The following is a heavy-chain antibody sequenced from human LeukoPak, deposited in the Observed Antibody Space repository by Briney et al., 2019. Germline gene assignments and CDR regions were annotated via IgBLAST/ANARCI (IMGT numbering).Heavy chain of an antibody. CDR2: MNPNSGNT. CDR3: AREVNDVLGLYHGMDV. J-gene: IGHJ6*02. D-gene: IGHD1-1*01. CDR1: GYTFTSYD. V-gene: IGHV1-8*01. Sequence: GASVKVSCKASGYTFTSYDINWVRQATGQGLEWMGWMNPNSGNTGYAQKFQGRVTINRDTSASTVYMELSSLGSEDTAVYYCAREVNDVLGLYHGMDVWGQGTTVTVSS.